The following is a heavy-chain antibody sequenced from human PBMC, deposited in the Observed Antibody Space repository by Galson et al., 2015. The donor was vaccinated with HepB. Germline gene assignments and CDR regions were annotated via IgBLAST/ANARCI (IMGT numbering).Heavy chain of an antibody. CDR3: ARGERRGYDYTAGVYWFDP. Sequence: SVKVSCKASGGTFSSYPVSWVRQAPGQGLEWMGGIIPIFGTPNYAQKFQGRVTITADKSTSTAYMELSSLRSEDTAVYYCARGERRGYDYTAGVYWFDPWGQGTLVTVSS. D-gene: IGHD5-12*01. CDR2: IIPIFGTP. CDR1: GGTFSSYP. J-gene: IGHJ5*02. V-gene: IGHV1-69*06.